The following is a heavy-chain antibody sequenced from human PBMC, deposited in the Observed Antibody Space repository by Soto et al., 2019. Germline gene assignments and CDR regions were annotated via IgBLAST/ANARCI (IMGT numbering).Heavy chain of an antibody. CDR2: INPNSGGT. D-gene: IGHD2-15*01. J-gene: IGHJ6*02. Sequence: GASVKVSCKASGYTFTGYYMHWVRQAPGQGLEWMGWINPNSGGTNYAQKFQGWVTMTRDTSISTAYMELSRLRSDDTAVYYCARDLGCSGGGCYGDDYYYGMDVWGQGTTVTVSS. CDR1: GYTFTGYY. CDR3: ARDLGCSGGGCYGDDYYYGMDV. V-gene: IGHV1-2*04.